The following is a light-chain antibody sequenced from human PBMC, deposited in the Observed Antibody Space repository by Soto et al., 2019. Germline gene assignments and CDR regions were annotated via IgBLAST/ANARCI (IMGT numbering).Light chain of an antibody. Sequence: DIQITQSPSTLSASVGDRVAITCRASQNIDNWLDWYQQKPGKAAKLLISDASSLEDGVPSRFSGGGSGTEFTLTISSLQPDDFATYYCQQYNTYLVTFGPGTKVDIK. CDR1: QNIDNW. CDR3: QQYNTYLVT. CDR2: DAS. V-gene: IGKV1-5*01. J-gene: IGKJ3*01.